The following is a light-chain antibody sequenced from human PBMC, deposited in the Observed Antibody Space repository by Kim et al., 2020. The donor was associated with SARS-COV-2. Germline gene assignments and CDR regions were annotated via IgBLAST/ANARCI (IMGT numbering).Light chain of an antibody. J-gene: IGKJ4*01. Sequence: SASVGDRVTITCRASQSVDNLWAWYQQKPGKAPNLLIHKASTLESGVPSRFSGSASGTESTLTISSLQPDDFATYYCQRYNDYPLTFGGGTKLEI. V-gene: IGKV1-5*03. CDR1: QSVDNL. CDR3: QRYNDYPLT. CDR2: KAS.